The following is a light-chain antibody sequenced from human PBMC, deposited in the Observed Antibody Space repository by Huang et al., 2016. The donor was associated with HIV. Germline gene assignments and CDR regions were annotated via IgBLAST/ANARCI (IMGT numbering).Light chain of an antibody. CDR2: AAS. V-gene: IGKV1-NL1*01. Sequence: DIQMTQSPSSLSASVGDRVSITCRPLQGIAYSLAWYQQKPEKAPKRLLYAASRLESGEPSRCSGSGTGANYTLTISSLQPEDFGTYYCQQYYNFPYTFGPGTKLEI. CDR3: QQYYNFPYT. CDR1: QGIAYS. J-gene: IGKJ2*01.